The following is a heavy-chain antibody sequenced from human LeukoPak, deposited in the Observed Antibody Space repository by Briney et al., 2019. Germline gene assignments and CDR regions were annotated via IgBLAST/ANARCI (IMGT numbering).Heavy chain of an antibody. J-gene: IGHJ4*02. CDR3: ARHPYDFWSGYVGFDY. D-gene: IGHD3-3*01. V-gene: IGHV4-34*01. Sequence: PSETLSLTCAVYGGSFSGYYWSWIRRPPGKGLEWIGEINHSGSTNYNPSLKSRVTISVDTSKNQFSLKLSSVTAADTAVYYCARHPYDFWSGYVGFDYWGQGTLVTVSS. CDR1: GGSFSGYY. CDR2: INHSGST.